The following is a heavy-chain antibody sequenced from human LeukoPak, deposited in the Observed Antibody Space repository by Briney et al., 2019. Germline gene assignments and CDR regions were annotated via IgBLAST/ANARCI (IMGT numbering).Heavy chain of an antibody. D-gene: IGHD2-15*01. CDR1: GYTFTGYY. Sequence: GASVKVSCKASGYTFTGYYMHWVRQAPGQGLEWMGWINPNSGGTNYAQKFQGRVTMSKDTTISTAYMELSRLRSDDTAVYYCARVRKVHRICDYWGQGTLVTVSS. CDR3: ARVRKVHRICDY. V-gene: IGHV1-2*02. CDR2: INPNSGGT. J-gene: IGHJ4*02.